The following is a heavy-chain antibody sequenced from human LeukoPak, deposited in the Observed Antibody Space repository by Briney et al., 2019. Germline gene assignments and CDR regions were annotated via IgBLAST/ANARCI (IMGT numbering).Heavy chain of an antibody. J-gene: IGHJ4*02. D-gene: IGHD3-22*01. Sequence: ASVKVSCKVSGYTFTDYYMHWVQQAPGKGLEWMGLVDPEDGETIYAEKFQGRVTITADTSTGTAYMELSSLRSEDTAVYYCATVRQDSSGYFPENWGQGPLVSVSS. CDR1: GYTFTDYY. CDR2: VDPEDGET. CDR3: ATVRQDSSGYFPEN. V-gene: IGHV1-69-2*01.